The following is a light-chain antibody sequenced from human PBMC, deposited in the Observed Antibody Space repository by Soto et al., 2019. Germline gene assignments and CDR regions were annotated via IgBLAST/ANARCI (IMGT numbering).Light chain of an antibody. V-gene: IGKV3-11*01. Sequence: EVVLTQSPGTLSLSPGERATLSCRASQSVRTYLAWYQQKPGQAPRLLIYDASNRATGIPARFSGSGSGTDFTLTISSLEPEDFAVYYCQQRNNWPTVGGGTKVDIK. CDR3: QQRNNWPT. CDR1: QSVRTY. J-gene: IGKJ4*01. CDR2: DAS.